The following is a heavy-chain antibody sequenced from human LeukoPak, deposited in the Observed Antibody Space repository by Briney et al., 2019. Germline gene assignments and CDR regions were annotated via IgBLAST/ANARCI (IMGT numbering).Heavy chain of an antibody. CDR2: ISYDGSNK. Sequence: PGRSLRLSCAASGFTFSSYAMHWVRQAPGKGLEWVAVISYDGSNKYYGDSVKGRFTISRDNSKNTLYLQMNSLRAEDTAVYYCARDGQQSPPPGFFFAKYYMDVWGKGTTVTVSS. CDR3: ARDGQQSPPPGFFFAKYYMDV. J-gene: IGHJ6*03. D-gene: IGHD3-3*01. V-gene: IGHV3-30*01. CDR1: GFTFSSYA.